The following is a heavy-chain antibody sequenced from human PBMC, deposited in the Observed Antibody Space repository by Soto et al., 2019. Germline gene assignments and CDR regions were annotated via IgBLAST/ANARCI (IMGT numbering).Heavy chain of an antibody. Sequence: KPSETLSLTWTVTGDSVNSYYWSWMRQPPGKGLECMGYVYYSGSTNYNPSLKSRVTISVDTSKNQISLRLKSVTAADTAVYYCARDETSGIHYFVYLGHGRLVTV. CDR3: ARDETSGIHYFVY. CDR2: VYYSGST. CDR1: GDSVNSYY. V-gene: IGHV4-59*02. D-gene: IGHD6-13*01. J-gene: IGHJ4*01.